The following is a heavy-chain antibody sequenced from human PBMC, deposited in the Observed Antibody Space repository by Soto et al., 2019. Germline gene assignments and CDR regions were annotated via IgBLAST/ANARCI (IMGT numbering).Heavy chain of an antibody. D-gene: IGHD3-3*01. CDR1: GFTFSNAW. J-gene: IGHJ4*02. V-gene: IGHV3-15*01. Sequence: EVQLVESGGGLVKPGGSLRLSCAASGFTFSNAWMSWVRQAPGKGLEWVGRIKSKTDGGTTDYAAPVKGRFTISRDDSKNTLYLQMNSLKTEDTAVYYCTTDPRVRFLEWSPPDYWGQGTLVTVSS. CDR2: IKSKTDGGTT. CDR3: TTDPRVRFLEWSPPDY.